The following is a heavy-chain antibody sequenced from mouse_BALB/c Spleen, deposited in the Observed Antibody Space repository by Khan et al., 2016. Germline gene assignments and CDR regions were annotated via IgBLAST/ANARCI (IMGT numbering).Heavy chain of an antibody. CDR2: ISTYYGDT. V-gene: IGHV1S137*01. CDR3: TREGLNYDYAMDY. J-gene: IGHJ4*01. Sequence: QVQLQQSGAELVRPGVSVKISCKGSGYTFTDYAMHWVKQSHAKSLEWIGVISTYYGDTSYNQKFEGKATMTVDKSSSTAYMELARLTSEDSAISYCTREGLNYDYAMDYWGQGTSVTVSS. D-gene: IGHD2-1*01. CDR1: GYTFTDYA.